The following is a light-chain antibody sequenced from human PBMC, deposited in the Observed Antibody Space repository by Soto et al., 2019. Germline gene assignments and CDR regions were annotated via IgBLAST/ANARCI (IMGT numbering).Light chain of an antibody. CDR2: DAS. V-gene: IGKV1-5*01. CDR3: QQYNSYSLT. J-gene: IGKJ4*01. CDR1: QSISSW. Sequence: DIQLTQSPSTLSASLGDRVTITCRARQSISSWLAWYQQKPGKAPKLLIYDASSLESGVPSRFSGSGSGTEFTLTISSLQPDDFATYYCQQYNSYSLTFGGGTKVDIK.